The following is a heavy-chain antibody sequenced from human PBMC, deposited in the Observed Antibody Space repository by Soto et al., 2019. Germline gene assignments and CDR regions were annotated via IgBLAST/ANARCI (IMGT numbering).Heavy chain of an antibody. CDR3: VRGGIAGHWFDP. CDR2: IFHSGST. J-gene: IGHJ5*02. CDR1: RAFINSGGFY. V-gene: IGHV4-31*03. D-gene: IGHD2-21*01. Sequence: PSETLSLTCSVSRAFINSGGFYYSWILHPPGKGLEWLGYIFHSGSTLYTPSLRGRLTLSADTSRNQLSLHLTSVTAADTAVYYCVRGGIAGHWFDPWGQGILVTVSS.